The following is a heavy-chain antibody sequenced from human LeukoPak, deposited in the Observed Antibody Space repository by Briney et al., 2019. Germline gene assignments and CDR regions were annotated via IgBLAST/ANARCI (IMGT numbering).Heavy chain of an antibody. Sequence: PSETLSLTCAVYGGSFSGYYWSWIRQRPGKGLEWFGEINHSGSTNYTPSLKSRVTISVDTSKNQFSLKLSSVTAADTAVYYCAKPLKLIWGFAFDIWGQGTMVTVSS. V-gene: IGHV4-34*01. D-gene: IGHD2-21*01. CDR2: INHSGST. J-gene: IGHJ3*02. CDR3: AKPLKLIWGFAFDI. CDR1: GGSFSGYY.